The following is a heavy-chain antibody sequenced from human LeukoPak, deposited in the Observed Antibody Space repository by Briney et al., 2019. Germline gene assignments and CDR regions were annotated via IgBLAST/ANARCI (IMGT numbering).Heavy chain of an antibody. Sequence: ASVKVSCKASGYTFTSYGISWVRQAPGQGLEWMGWISAYNGNTNYAQKLQGRVTMTTDTSTSTAYMELRSLRSDDTAVYYCAANLGYCSGGSCYVDYWGQGTLVTVSS. D-gene: IGHD2-15*01. V-gene: IGHV1-18*01. CDR1: GYTFTSYG. CDR2: ISAYNGNT. CDR3: AANLGYCSGGSCYVDY. J-gene: IGHJ4*02.